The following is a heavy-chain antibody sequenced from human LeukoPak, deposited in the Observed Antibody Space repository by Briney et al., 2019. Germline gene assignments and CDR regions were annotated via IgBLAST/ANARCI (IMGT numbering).Heavy chain of an antibody. CDR3: ARDPGVVVAATALDY. Sequence: PGGSLRLSCAASGFTFSSYAMHWVRQAPGKGLEWVAVISYDGSNKYYADSVKGRFTISGDNSKNTLYLQMNSLRAEDTAVYYCARDPGVVVAATALDYWGQGTLVTVSS. CDR1: GFTFSSYA. J-gene: IGHJ4*02. CDR2: ISYDGSNK. D-gene: IGHD2-15*01. V-gene: IGHV3-30-3*01.